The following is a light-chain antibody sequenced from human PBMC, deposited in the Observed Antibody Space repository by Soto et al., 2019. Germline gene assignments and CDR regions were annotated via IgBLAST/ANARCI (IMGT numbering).Light chain of an antibody. CDR3: QQSYSTPPIT. J-gene: IGKJ5*01. V-gene: IGKV1-39*01. CDR1: QSISSY. CDR2: AAS. Sequence: DIQMTQSPSSLSASVGDRVTITCRASQSISSYLNWYQQKPGKAPKLLIYAASSLQSGVPSRFSSSRSATDFTLTISSLQPEDFATYYCQQSYSTPPITFGQGTRLEIK.